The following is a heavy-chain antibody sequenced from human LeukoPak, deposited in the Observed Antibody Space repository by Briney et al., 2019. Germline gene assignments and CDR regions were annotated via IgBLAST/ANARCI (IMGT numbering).Heavy chain of an antibody. Sequence: ASVKVSCKASGYTFIGYYIHWVRQAPGQGLEWMGWINPNSGGTNYAQRFQGRVIMTRDTSISTAYMELSGLRSDDTAVYYCARDASPFDYWGQGTLVTVSS. J-gene: IGHJ4*02. CDR1: GYTFIGYY. CDR2: INPNSGGT. CDR3: ARDASPFDY. V-gene: IGHV1-2*02.